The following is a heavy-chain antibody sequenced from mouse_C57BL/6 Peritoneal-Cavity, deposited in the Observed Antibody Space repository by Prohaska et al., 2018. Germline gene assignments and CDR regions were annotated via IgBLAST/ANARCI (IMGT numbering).Heavy chain of an antibody. V-gene: IGHV1-52*01. CDR2: IDPSDSET. D-gene: IGHD2-5*01. Sequence: QVQLRQPGAELVRPGSSVKLSCKASGYTFTSYWMHWVKQRPIQGLEWIGNIDPSDSETHYNQKFRDKATLTVDKSSSTAYMQLSSLTSEDSAVYYCAREGSNYGFAYWGQGTLVTVSA. CDR1: GYTFTSYW. J-gene: IGHJ3*01. CDR3: AREGSNYGFAY.